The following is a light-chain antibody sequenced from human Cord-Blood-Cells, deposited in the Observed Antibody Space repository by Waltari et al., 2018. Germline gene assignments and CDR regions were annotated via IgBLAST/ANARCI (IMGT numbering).Light chain of an antibody. Sequence: QSALTQPASVSGSPGQSSTIPCTGTSSDVGSYNPVPWYQQHPGKTPKLMIYEGSKRPSGVSNRFSGSKSGNTASLTISGLQAEDEADYYCCSYAGSSTWVFGGGTKLTVL. CDR1: SSDVGSYNP. J-gene: IGLJ3*02. V-gene: IGLV2-23*01. CDR3: CSYAGSSTWV. CDR2: EGS.